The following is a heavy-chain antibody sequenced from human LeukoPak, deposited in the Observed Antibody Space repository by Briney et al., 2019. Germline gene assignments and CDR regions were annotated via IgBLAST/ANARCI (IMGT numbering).Heavy chain of an antibody. Sequence: PQTLSLTCTVSGGSISSGDYYWSWIRQPPGKGLEWIGYIYYSGSTYYNPSLKSRVTISVDTSKNQFSLKLSSVTAADTAVYYCARDRGTAMVLDAFDIWGQGTMVTVSS. J-gene: IGHJ3*02. V-gene: IGHV4-30-4*08. CDR2: IYYSGST. CDR1: GGSISSGDYY. D-gene: IGHD5-18*01. CDR3: ARDRGTAMVLDAFDI.